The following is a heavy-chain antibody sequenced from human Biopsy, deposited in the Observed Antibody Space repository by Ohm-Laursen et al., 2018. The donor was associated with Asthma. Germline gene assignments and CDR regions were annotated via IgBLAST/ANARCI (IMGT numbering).Heavy chain of an antibody. CDR1: GGSINSSTW. CDR3: ARDLAGHCTSASCYGFDS. Sequence: SETLSLTCSVSGGSINSSTWWSWVRQPPGKGLEWIGFIYYSGSTYYNPSLKSRVTIAVETSKNQFSLTLTSVTAADTALYYCARDLAGHCTSASCYGFDSWGQGAQVTVSS. CDR2: IYYSGST. V-gene: IGHV4-4*02. J-gene: IGHJ5*01. D-gene: IGHD2-2*01.